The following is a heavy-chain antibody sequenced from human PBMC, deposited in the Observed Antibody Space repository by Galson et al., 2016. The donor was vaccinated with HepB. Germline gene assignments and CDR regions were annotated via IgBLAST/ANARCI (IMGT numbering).Heavy chain of an antibody. V-gene: IGHV1-18*04. D-gene: IGHD3-16*02. CDR2: IATYNGDT. Sequence: SVKVSCKASGYTFTSYGISWVRQAPGQGLEWMGWIATYNGDTNYAQKFQGRLTMTTDTSTTTAYMELRSLRFDDTAVYYCARDRIKVVQPVIDWFDPWGQGTLVTVSS. CDR3: ARDRIKVVQPVIDWFDP. CDR1: GYTFTSYG. J-gene: IGHJ5*02.